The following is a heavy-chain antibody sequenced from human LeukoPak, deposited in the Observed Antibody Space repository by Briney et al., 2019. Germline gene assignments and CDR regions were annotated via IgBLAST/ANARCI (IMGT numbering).Heavy chain of an antibody. D-gene: IGHD6-13*01. V-gene: IGHV4-39*01. CDR1: GSSISSSNYY. J-gene: IGHJ4*02. Sequence: SETLSLTCTVSGSSISSSNYYWGWIRQPPGRGLEWFGSIHYSGSAYYNPSPKSRVTISVDTSKNQFSLKLNSVTAADTAVYYCARLDATYSSSRYFGYWGQGTLVTVSS. CDR3: ARLDATYSSSRYFGY. CDR2: IHYSGSA.